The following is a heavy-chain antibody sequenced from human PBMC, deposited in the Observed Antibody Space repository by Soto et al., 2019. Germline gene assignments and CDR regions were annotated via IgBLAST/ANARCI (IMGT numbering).Heavy chain of an antibody. D-gene: IGHD4-17*01. Sequence: SETLSLTCTVSGGSISSSSYYWGWIRQPPGKGLEWIGSIYYSGSTYYNPSLKSRVTISVDTSKNQFSLKLSSVTAADTAVYYCARRSLPTVTTACWFDPWGQGTLVTVSS. V-gene: IGHV4-39*01. CDR3: ARRSLPTVTTACWFDP. J-gene: IGHJ5*02. CDR1: GGSISSSSYY. CDR2: IYYSGST.